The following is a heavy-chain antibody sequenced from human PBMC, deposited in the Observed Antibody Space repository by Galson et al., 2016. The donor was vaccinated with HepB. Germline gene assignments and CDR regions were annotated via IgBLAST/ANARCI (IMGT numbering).Heavy chain of an antibody. D-gene: IGHD2-2*02. CDR1: GRSFSGSY. V-gene: IGHV4-59*01. CDR2: ISDSEST. CDR3: AKDEGFYNGMDV. J-gene: IGHJ6*02. Sequence: SETLSLTCAVYGRSFSGSYWSWVRQPTGKGLEWIGYISDSESTNYNPSLKGRVTISLDRSKNQFSLRLNSVIAADTAVYYCAKDEGFYNGMDVWGQGTTVTGSS.